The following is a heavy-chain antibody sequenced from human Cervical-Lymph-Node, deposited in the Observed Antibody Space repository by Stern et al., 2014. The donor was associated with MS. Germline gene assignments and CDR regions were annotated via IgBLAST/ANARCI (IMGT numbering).Heavy chain of an antibody. J-gene: IGHJ4*02. D-gene: IGHD3-22*01. CDR1: GGTFSSYR. CDR3: AREFNYDSSGYYFYY. CDR2: IIPMFGTT. V-gene: IGHV1-69*01. Sequence: QVQLVQSGAEVKKPGSSVKVSCKASGGTFSSYRISWVRQAPGQGLEWMGGIIPMFGTTNYAQKFLGRVTITADESTSTAYMELSSLRSEDTAVYYCAREFNYDSSGYYFYYWGRGTLVTVSS.